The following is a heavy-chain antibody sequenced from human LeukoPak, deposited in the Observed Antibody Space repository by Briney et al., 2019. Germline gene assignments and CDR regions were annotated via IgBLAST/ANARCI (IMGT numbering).Heavy chain of an antibody. CDR1: GITFSSYG. CDR2: ISGGGGNP. Sequence: GGSLRLSCAASGITFSSYGLIWVRQAPGKGLEWVSGISGGGGNPSYTDSVKGRFTISRDNSKNTLFLRMNSLRPEDTALYYCAKSAGGNSNWQFNYWGQGTLVTVSS. CDR3: AKSAGGNSNWQFNY. D-gene: IGHD1-1*01. V-gene: IGHV3-23*01. J-gene: IGHJ4*02.